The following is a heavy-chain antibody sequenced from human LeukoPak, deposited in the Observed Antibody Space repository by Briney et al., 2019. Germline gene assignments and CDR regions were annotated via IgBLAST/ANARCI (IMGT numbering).Heavy chain of an antibody. CDR1: GGSISSSSYY. J-gene: IGHJ3*02. CDR3: VRDSSATLAFDI. Sequence: PSETLSLTCTVSGGSISSSSYYWGWIRQSPGKGLEWIGSIYYSGRTHYNPSLKSRVTISVDTSKNDFSLRLSSVTAADTGIYYCVRDSSATLAFDIWGQGTMVTVSS. D-gene: IGHD6-25*01. V-gene: IGHV4-39*02. CDR2: IYYSGRT.